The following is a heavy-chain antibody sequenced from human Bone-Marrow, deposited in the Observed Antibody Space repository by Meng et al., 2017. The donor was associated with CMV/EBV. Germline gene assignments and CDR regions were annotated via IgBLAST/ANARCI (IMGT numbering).Heavy chain of an antibody. D-gene: IGHD3-10*01. J-gene: IGHJ6*02. CDR1: GGTFSSYT. V-gene: IGHV1-69*05. CDR2: IIPIFGTA. Sequence: SVKVSCKASGGTFSSYTINWVRQAPGQGLEWMGGIIPIFGTANNAQKFQGRVTITTDESTNTAYMGLSSLRSEDTAVYYCVKEARGPYGMDVWGQGTTVTVSS. CDR3: VKEARGPYGMDV.